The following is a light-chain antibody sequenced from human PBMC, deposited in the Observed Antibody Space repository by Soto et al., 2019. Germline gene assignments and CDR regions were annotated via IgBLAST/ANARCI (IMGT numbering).Light chain of an antibody. V-gene: IGKV3-11*01. Sequence: DIFFTQSPATPSFSPGDRVTLSFRANERISHSLAWYQQKPGQAPRILIYDASFRATGIPERFSGSGSGTDFTLSISSLEPEDFAVYYCQLSQQRSSWPPIAFGQGTRLEIK. CDR3: QLSQQRSSWPPIA. CDR2: DAS. J-gene: IGKJ5*01. CDR1: ERISHS.